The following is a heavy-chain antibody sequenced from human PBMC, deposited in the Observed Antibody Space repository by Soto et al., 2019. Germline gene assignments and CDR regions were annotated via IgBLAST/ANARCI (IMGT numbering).Heavy chain of an antibody. Sequence: TQPLTCAVADGSIRSRGYSGRWIRQPPGKGLEWIGYIYHSGSTYYNPSLKSRVTISVDRSNNQFSLKLTSVTAADTAVDDCARVHVMVVAGSTFDFCGHGTLVTVSS. CDR2: IYHSGST. J-gene: IGHJ4*01. V-gene: IGHV4-30-2*01. CDR3: ARVHVMVVAGSTFDF. CDR1: DGSIRSRGYS. D-gene: IGHD6-19*01.